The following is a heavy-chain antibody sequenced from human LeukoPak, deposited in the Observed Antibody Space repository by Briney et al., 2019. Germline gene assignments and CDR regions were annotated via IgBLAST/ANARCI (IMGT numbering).Heavy chain of an antibody. Sequence: SEALSLTCTVSGGSVSSYFWSWIRQPPGKGLEWIGYVYYSGSTNYNLSLKSRVTISVDTSKNQFSLKLSSVTAADTAVYYCARDRGYCSGGSCYHYFDYWGQGTLVTVSS. V-gene: IGHV4-59*02. CDR3: ARDRGYCSGGSCYHYFDY. CDR2: VYYSGST. D-gene: IGHD2-15*01. CDR1: GGSVSSYF. J-gene: IGHJ4*02.